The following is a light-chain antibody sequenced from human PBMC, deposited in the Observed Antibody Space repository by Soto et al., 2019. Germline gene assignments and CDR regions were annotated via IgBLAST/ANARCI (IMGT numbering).Light chain of an antibody. CDR2: AAS. CDR1: QSVSSSY. V-gene: IGKV3-20*01. CDR3: QQYGSSSWT. J-gene: IGKJ1*01. Sequence: EIVLTQSPGTLSSSPGERATLSCRASQSVSSSYFAWYQQKPGQAPRLLIYAASSRATGIPDRFSGSGSGTDFTLTISRLEPEDFAVYYCQQYGSSSWTFGKGTRVEI.